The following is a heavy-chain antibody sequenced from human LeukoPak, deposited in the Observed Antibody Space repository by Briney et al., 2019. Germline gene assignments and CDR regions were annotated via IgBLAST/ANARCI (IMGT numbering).Heavy chain of an antibody. CDR2: IYYSGST. Sequence: PSETLSLTCSVSGGSLTYYYWTWIRQPPGRRPEWIGFIYYSGSTNYNPSLESRVTISVDTSKNQFSLKLSSVTAADTAVYYCAREPVIPAAGPFDYWGQGTLVTVSS. CDR3: AREPVIPAAGPFDY. CDR1: GGSLTYYY. V-gene: IGHV4-59*12. D-gene: IGHD6-13*01. J-gene: IGHJ4*02.